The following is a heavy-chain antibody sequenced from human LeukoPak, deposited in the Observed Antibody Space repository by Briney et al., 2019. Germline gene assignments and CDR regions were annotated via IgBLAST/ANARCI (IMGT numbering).Heavy chain of an antibody. V-gene: IGHV3-33*01. J-gene: IGHJ4*02. D-gene: IGHD7-27*01. CDR1: GFTFNTYG. CDR2: MRSDGSDI. Sequence: PGRSLRLSCTASGFTFNTYGMHWVRQAPGKGLEWVAVMRSDGSDIDYADSVKGRFTISRGNSKNTLYLQMNSLRAEDTAVYYCARDQSPKWGSGERYFDYWGQGTLVTVSS. CDR3: ARDQSPKWGSGERYFDY.